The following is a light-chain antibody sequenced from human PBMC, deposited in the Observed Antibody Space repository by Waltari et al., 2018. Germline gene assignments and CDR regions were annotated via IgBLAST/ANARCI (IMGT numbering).Light chain of an antibody. V-gene: IGLV2-14*03. CDR3: SSFSSSSTPYV. CDR1: ISDIGNYGY. J-gene: IGLJ1*01. Sequence: QSVLTQPASVSGSPGQSITVSCRGTISDIGNYGYVSWYQQHPGRAPKLIIYEVTNRPSGVSSRFSGSKSVNSASLTISGLQAEDEADYYCSSFSSSSTPYVFGSGTKVTVL. CDR2: EVT.